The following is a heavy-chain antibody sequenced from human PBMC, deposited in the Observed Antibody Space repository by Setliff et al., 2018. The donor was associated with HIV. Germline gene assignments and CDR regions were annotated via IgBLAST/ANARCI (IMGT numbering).Heavy chain of an antibody. J-gene: IGHJ5*02. V-gene: IGHV4-59*08. CDR2: INYSGST. D-gene: IGHD5-18*01. Sequence: SETLSLTCTVSGGSISSYYWSWIRQPPGKGLEWIGCINYSGSTNYNPSLQSRVTISVDTSKNHFSLKLTSVTAADTAVYYCARYSYGYVRDLRFDPWGQGTLVTVSS. CDR1: GGSISSYY. CDR3: ARYSYGYVRDLRFDP.